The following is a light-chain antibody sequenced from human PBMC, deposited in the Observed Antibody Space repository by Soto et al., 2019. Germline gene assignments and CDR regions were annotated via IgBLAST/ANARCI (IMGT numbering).Light chain of an antibody. CDR2: VNSDGSH. V-gene: IGLV4-69*01. J-gene: IGLJ2*01. CDR1: SGHSSYA. CDR3: QTWGTGIRV. Sequence: QLVLTQSPSASASLGAWVKLTCTLSSGHSSYAIAWHQQQPEKGPRYLMKVNSDGSHSKGDGIPDRFSGSSSGAERYLTISSLQSEDEADYYCQTWGTGIRVFGGGTKLTVL.